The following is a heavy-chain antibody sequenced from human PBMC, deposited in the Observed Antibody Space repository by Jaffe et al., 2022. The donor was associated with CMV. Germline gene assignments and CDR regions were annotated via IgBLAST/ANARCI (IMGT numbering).Heavy chain of an antibody. V-gene: IGHV3-33*08. CDR3: ARAKFSDCSSTSCYFWYFDL. J-gene: IGHJ2*01. D-gene: IGHD2-2*01. CDR1: GFTFSSYG. CDR2: IWYDGSNK. Sequence: QVQLVESGGGVVQPGRSLRLSCAASGFTFSSYGMHWVRQAPGKGLEWVAVIWYDGSNKYYADSVKGRFTISRDNSKNTLYLQMNSLRAEDTAVYYCARAKFSDCSSTSCYFWYFDLWGRGTLVTVSS.